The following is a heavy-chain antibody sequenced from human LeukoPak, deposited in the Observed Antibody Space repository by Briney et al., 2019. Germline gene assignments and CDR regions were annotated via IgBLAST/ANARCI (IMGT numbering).Heavy chain of an antibody. V-gene: IGHV3-30*18. CDR2: ISYDGSNK. CDR3: AKVEGSFAY. CDR1: GFTFSSYG. D-gene: IGHD5-24*01. Sequence: GRSLRLSCAASGFTFSSYGMHWVRQAPGKGLEWVAVISYDGSNKYYADSVKGRFTISRDNSKNTLYLQMNSLRAEDTAVYYCAKVEGSFAYWGQGTLVTVSS. J-gene: IGHJ4*02.